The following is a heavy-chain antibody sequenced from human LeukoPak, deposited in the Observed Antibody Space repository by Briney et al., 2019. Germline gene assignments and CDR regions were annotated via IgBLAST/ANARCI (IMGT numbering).Heavy chain of an antibody. D-gene: IGHD3-10*01. J-gene: IGHJ4*02. CDR3: AKDSAAPISITMVRGRWYFDY. V-gene: IGHV3-30*02. CDR2: IRYDGSNR. CDR1: GFSFDDYG. Sequence: GGSLRLSCAASGFSFDDYGMNWVRQAPGKGLEWVAFIRYDGSNRYYADSVKGRFTISRDNSKNTLYLQIHSLRAEDTAVYYCAKDSAAPISITMVRGRWYFDYWGQGTLVTVSS.